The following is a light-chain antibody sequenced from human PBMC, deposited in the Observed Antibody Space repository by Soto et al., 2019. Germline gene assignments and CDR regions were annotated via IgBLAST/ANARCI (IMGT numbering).Light chain of an antibody. CDR1: QRRSSS. CDR2: GAS. Sequence: EVVMTQAPATLSVSPGERATLSCKASQRRSSSLAWYQQKPGQAPRLLIYGASTRATGIPARFSGSGSGTEFTLTISSLQADDFATDYCQQYNSYSATFGQGTKVDI. J-gene: IGKJ1*01. CDR3: QQYNSYSAT. V-gene: IGKV3-15*01.